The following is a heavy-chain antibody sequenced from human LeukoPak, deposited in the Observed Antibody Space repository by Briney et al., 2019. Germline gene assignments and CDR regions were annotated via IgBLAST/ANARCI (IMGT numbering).Heavy chain of an antibody. CDR2: IYYSGST. J-gene: IGHJ5*02. D-gene: IGHD2-21*02. V-gene: IGHV4-31*03. CDR3: ARTEYCGGDCYSDNWFDP. Sequence: PSETLSLTCTVSGGSISSGGYYWSWIRQHPGKDLEWIGYIYYSGSTYYNPSLKSRVTISVDTSKNQFSLKLSSVTAADTAVYYCARTEYCGGDCYSDNWFDPWGQGTLVTVSS. CDR1: GGSISSGGYY.